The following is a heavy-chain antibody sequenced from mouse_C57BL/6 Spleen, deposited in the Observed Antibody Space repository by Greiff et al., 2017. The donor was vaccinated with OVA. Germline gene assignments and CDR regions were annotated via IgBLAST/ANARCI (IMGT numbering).Heavy chain of an antibody. CDR2: IDPATGGT. CDR1: GYTFTDYE. J-gene: IGHJ2*01. V-gene: IGHV1-15*01. D-gene: IGHD1-1*01. CDR3: TRSYYGSSYFFDY. Sequence: VKLMESGAELVRPGASVTLSCKASGYTFTDYEMHWVKQTPVHGLEWIGAIDPATGGTAYNQKFKGTAILTADKSSSTAYMELRSLTSEDSAVYYCTRSYYGSSYFFDYWGQGTTLTVSS.